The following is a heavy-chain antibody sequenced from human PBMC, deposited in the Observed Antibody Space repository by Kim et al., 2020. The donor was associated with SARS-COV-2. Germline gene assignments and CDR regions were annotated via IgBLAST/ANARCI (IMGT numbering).Heavy chain of an antibody. D-gene: IGHD3-22*01. Sequence: SNPSLKSRVTISVDTSKNQFSLKLSSVTAADTAVYYCARDTYYDSSGFDYWGQGTLVTVSS. CDR3: ARDTYYDSSGFDY. J-gene: IGHJ4*02. V-gene: IGHV4-30-2*04.